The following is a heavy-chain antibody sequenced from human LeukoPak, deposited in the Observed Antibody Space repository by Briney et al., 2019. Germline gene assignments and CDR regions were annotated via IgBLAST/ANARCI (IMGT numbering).Heavy chain of an antibody. CDR3: AREDYYDSSGYYYGYYYYYGMDV. Sequence: QAGGSLRLSCAASGFTFSNAWMSWVRQVPGKGLEWVSYISSSGSTIYYADSVKGRFTISRDNAKNSLYLQMNSLRAEDTAVYYCAREDYYDSSGYYYGYYYYYGMDVWGQGTTVTVSS. CDR2: ISSSGSTI. D-gene: IGHD3-22*01. J-gene: IGHJ6*02. CDR1: GFTFSNAW. V-gene: IGHV3-48*04.